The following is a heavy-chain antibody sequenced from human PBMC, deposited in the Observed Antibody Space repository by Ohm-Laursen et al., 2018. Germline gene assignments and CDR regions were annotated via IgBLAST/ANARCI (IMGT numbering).Heavy chain of an antibody. CDR3: ARDSDTSGYYWYFDL. V-gene: IGHV3-7*01. CDR2: IKQDGSMK. J-gene: IGHJ2*01. D-gene: IGHD3-22*01. Sequence: SLRLSCSASGFTFSSYWMSWVRQSPEKGLEWVANIKQDGSMKYYVDSVKGRFTISRDNAKNSLYLQMNSLRAEDTAVYYCARDSDTSGYYWYFDLWGRGTLVTVSS. CDR1: GFTFSSYW.